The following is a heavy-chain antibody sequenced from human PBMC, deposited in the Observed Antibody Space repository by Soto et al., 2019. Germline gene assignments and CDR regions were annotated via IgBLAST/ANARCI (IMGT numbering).Heavy chain of an antibody. V-gene: IGHV3-7*01. J-gene: IGHJ5*02. CDR1: GFNFNNYY. CDR3: ARDIGPRVVYPANDP. CDR2: IKQDGGEK. D-gene: IGHD3-16*02. Sequence: GSLRLSCAASGFNFNNYYMTWVRQAPGKGLEWVANIKQDGGEKYYADSVKGRFTISRDNAKNSLYLQMNSLRVEDTAMYYCARDIGPRVVYPANDPWGQGILVTVSS.